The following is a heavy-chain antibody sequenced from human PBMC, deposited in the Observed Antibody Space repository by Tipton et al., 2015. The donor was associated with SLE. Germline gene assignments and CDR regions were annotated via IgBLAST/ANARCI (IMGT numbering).Heavy chain of an antibody. CDR3: AKDLDSSALGGY. D-gene: IGHD6-19*01. J-gene: IGHJ4*02. Sequence: SLRLSCAASGFTFSSYEMNWVRQAPGKGLEWVSYISSSGSNIYYADSVKGRFTISRDNAKNSLYLQMNSLRAEDTAVYYCAKDLDSSALGGYWGQGTLVTVSS. CDR2: ISSSGSNI. V-gene: IGHV3-48*03. CDR1: GFTFSSYE.